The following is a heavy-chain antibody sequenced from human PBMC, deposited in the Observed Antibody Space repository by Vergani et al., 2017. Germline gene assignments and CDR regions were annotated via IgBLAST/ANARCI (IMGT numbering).Heavy chain of an antibody. Sequence: QLQLQESGPGLVKPSETLSLTCTVSGGSISSSSYYWGWIRQPPGKGLELIGSIYYSGSTYYNPSLKSRVTISVDTSKNQFSLKLSSVTAADTAVYYCARHATGYSSGFDAFDIWGQGTMVTVSS. J-gene: IGHJ3*02. V-gene: IGHV4-39*01. CDR2: IYYSGST. CDR1: GGSISSSSYY. D-gene: IGHD6-19*01. CDR3: ARHATGYSSGFDAFDI.